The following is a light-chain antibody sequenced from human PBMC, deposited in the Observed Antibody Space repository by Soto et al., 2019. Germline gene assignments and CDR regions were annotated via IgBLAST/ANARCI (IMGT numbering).Light chain of an antibody. CDR1: SSDVGSYDY. Sequence: SALIQPPSVSGSPGQSVTISCTGTSSDVGSYDYVSWCQQHPGTVPKLMIYEVNKRPSGVPDRFSGSKSGNTASLTVSGLQAEDEADYYCSSYAGSSNVFGTGTKVTVL. J-gene: IGLJ1*01. CDR3: SSYAGSSNV. V-gene: IGLV2-8*01. CDR2: EVN.